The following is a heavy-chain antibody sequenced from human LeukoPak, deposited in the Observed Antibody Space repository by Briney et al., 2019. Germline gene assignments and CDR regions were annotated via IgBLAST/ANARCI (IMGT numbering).Heavy chain of an antibody. J-gene: IGHJ4*02. Sequence: GGSLRLSCAASGFTFSSYSMNWVRQAPGKGLEWVSSISSSSSYIYYADSVKGRFTISRDNAKNSLYLQMNSLRAEDTAVYYCARDLDPYSGYDPRYDYWGQGTLVTVSS. D-gene: IGHD5-12*01. CDR2: ISSSSSYI. CDR3: ARDLDPYSGYDPRYDY. CDR1: GFTFSSYS. V-gene: IGHV3-21*01.